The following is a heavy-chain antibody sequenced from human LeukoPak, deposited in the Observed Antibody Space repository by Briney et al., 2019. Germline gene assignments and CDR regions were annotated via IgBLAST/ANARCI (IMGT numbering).Heavy chain of an antibody. J-gene: IGHJ4*02. D-gene: IGHD3-22*01. CDR2: IYYSGFT. CDR3: ARWYYYDSSASYPGDY. CDR1: GGSISSSSYY. Sequence: PSETLSLTCTVSGGSISSSSYYWGWIRQPPGKGLEWIGGIYYSGFTSYNSSLKSRVTISVDTSKSQFSLKLTSVTAADTAVYYCARWYYYDSSASYPGDYWGQGTLVTVSS. V-gene: IGHV4-39*01.